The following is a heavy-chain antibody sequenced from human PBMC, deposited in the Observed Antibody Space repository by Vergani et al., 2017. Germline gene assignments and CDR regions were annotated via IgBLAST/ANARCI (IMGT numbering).Heavy chain of an antibody. Sequence: VLLQEPGPGLVKPSETLSLKCSVSGASIDSFYWSWLRQSPGKGLEWIGYIFYSGTTYDNPSLRSRLTISVDTSQNQFSLKLRSVTAADTAVYYCARVDTQVPATSHFYYMDVWGKGTTVVVSS. CDR2: IFYSGTT. D-gene: IGHD6-25*01. V-gene: IGHV4-59*06. CDR1: GASIDSFY. J-gene: IGHJ6*03. CDR3: ARVDTQVPATSHFYYMDV.